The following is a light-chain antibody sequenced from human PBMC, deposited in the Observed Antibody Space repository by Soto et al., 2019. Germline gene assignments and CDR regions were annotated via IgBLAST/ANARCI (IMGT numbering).Light chain of an antibody. V-gene: IGLV2-14*01. CDR3: SSYTSSSTLVV. CDR2: DVS. CDR1: SSDVGGYNY. Sequence: QSALTQPASVSGSPGQSITISCTGTSSDVGGYNYVSWCQQHPGKAPKLMIYDVSNRPSGVSNRFSGSKSGNTASLTISGLQAEDEADYYCSSYTSSSTLVVFGTGTMLTVL. J-gene: IGLJ1*01.